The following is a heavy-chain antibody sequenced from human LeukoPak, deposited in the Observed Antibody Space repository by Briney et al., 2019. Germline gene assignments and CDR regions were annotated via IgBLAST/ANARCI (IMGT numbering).Heavy chain of an antibody. CDR1: GGSISSSSYY. CDR2: IYYSGST. Sequence: SQTLSLTCTVSGGSISSSSYYWGWIRQPPGKGLEWIGSIYYSGSTYYNPSLKSRVTISVDTSKNQFSPKLSSVTAADTAVYYCARDEGGPLDYWGQGTLATVSS. D-gene: IGHD2-15*01. J-gene: IGHJ4*02. CDR3: ARDEGGPLDY. V-gene: IGHV4-39*07.